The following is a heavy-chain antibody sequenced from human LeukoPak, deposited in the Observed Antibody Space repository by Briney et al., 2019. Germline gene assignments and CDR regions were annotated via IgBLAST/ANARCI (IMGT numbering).Heavy chain of an antibody. Sequence: AGGSLRLSCAASGFTFSIYAMHWVRQAPGKGLEWVAFISYDGSNKYYADSGKGRFTISRDNSKNTLYLQMDRLRAEDTAVYYCARDRYPVGGLRYFDWLAPFDPWGQGTLVTVSS. V-gene: IGHV3-30-3*01. CDR1: GFTFSIYA. CDR2: ISYDGSNK. CDR3: ARDRYPVGGLRYFDWLAPFDP. D-gene: IGHD3-9*01. J-gene: IGHJ5*02.